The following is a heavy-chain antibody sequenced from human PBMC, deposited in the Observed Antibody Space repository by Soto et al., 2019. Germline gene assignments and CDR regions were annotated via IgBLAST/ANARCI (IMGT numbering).Heavy chain of an antibody. Sequence: GGSLRLSCVGSGFIFSNNGMHWVRQTPGKGLEWVAFMSYDGSDTFYADSVKGRFTISKDNAKNSVYLQMNSLRAEDTAVYYCAGVRGDSSGSYYFDYWGQGTLVTVSS. CDR3: AGVRGDSSGSYYFDY. CDR2: MSYDGSDT. CDR1: GFIFSNNG. D-gene: IGHD3-22*01. J-gene: IGHJ4*02. V-gene: IGHV3-33*08.